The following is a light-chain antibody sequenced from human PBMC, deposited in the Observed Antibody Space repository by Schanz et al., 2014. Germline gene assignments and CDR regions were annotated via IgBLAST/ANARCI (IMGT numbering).Light chain of an antibody. CDR1: SSDVGGYNY. CDR2: DVS. J-gene: IGLJ2*01. V-gene: IGLV2-11*01. Sequence: QSALTQPRSVSGSPGQSVTISCTGTSSDVGGYNYVSWYQQHPGKAPKLMIYDVSKRPSGVPGRFSGSKSGNTASLTISGLQAEDVADYYCSSYAGSYTEVFGGGTQLTVL. CDR3: SSYAGSYTEV.